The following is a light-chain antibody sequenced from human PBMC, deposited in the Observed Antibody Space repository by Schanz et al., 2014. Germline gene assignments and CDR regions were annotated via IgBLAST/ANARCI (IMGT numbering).Light chain of an antibody. CDR2: EVS. CDR1: SIDVGGYNY. CDR3: NSYAGSNNVV. Sequence: QSALTQPPSASGSPGQSVTISCTGTSIDVGGYNYVSWYQQHPGKAPKLMIYEVSKRPSGVPDRFSGSKSGNTASLTVSGLQDEDEADYYCNSYAGSNNVVFGGGTKLTVL. J-gene: IGLJ3*02. V-gene: IGLV2-8*01.